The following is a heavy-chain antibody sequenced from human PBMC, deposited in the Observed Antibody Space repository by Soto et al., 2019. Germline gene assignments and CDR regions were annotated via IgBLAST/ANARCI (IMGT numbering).Heavy chain of an antibody. J-gene: IGHJ6*02. Sequence: GGSLRLSCAASGFPFSSYGMHWVRQAPGKGLEWVAVISYDGSNKYYADSVKGRFTISRDNSKNTLYLQMNSLRAEDTAVYYCAKDLKVQLWLPSRYYYSGMDVWGQGTTVTVSS. V-gene: IGHV3-30*18. CDR1: GFPFSSYG. CDR3: AKDLKVQLWLPSRYYYSGMDV. CDR2: ISYDGSNK. D-gene: IGHD5-18*01.